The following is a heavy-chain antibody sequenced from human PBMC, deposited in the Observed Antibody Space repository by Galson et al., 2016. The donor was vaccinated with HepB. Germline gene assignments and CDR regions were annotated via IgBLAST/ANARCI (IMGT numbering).Heavy chain of an antibody. D-gene: IGHD3-9*01. Sequence: SLRLSCAASGFTFDKYGMTWFRQAPGKGLEWVSTICGRCGDMDYADSVKGRLTISRDDSKNTLYLHMNSLRVEDTAIYYCAIDPSQWHDLLFGNWAQGTLVTVPA. CDR1: GFTFDKYG. J-gene: IGHJ4*02. CDR2: ICGRCGDM. V-gene: IGHV3-23*01. CDR3: AIDPSQWHDLLFGN.